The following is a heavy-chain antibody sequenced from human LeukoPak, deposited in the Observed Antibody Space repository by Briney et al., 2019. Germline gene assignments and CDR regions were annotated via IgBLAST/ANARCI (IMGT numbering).Heavy chain of an antibody. CDR1: GFTFSSYG. CDR3: AKDLRWELPGGVDY. J-gene: IGHJ4*02. V-gene: IGHV3-30*18. CDR2: ISYDGSNK. D-gene: IGHD1-26*01. Sequence: GGSLRLSCAASGFTFSSYGMHWVRQAPGKGLEWVAVISYDGSNKYYADSVKGRFTISRDNSKNTLYLQMNSLRAEDTAVYYCAKDLRWELPGGVDYWGQGTLVTVSP.